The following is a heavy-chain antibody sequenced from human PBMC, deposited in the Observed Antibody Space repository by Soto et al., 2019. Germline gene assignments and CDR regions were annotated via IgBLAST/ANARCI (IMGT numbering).Heavy chain of an antibody. V-gene: IGHV4-31*03. CDR2: TSNSGNA. Sequence: SETLSLTCNVSGESITSGAFYWSWIRQHPGKGLEWIGYTSNSGNAYYNPSLKSRITMSIEASKNQLSLRLRSVTAADAAVYYCARDLGAISSSGMQVWGQGTTVTVSS. J-gene: IGHJ6*02. D-gene: IGHD2-21*01. CDR3: ARDLGAISSSGMQV. CDR1: GESITSGAFY.